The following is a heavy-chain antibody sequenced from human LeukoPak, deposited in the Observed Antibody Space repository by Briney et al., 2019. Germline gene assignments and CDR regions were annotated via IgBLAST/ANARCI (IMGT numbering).Heavy chain of an antibody. CDR2: ISTHDGNT. CDR1: GYTFTSYG. V-gene: IGHV1-18*01. Sequence: ASVNLSCKASGYTFTSYGISWVRQAPGQGLEWMGWISTHDGNTNYAQKFQGRVTMTTDTSMSTAYLELRSLRSDDPAVYYCARGASYVILTGYSYFDYWGQGTLVSVSS. D-gene: IGHD3-9*01. CDR3: ARGASYVILTGYSYFDY. J-gene: IGHJ4*02.